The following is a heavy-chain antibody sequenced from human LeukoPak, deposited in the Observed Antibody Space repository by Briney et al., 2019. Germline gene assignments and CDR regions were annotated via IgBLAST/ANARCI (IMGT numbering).Heavy chain of an antibody. CDR3: ASSNWNYGWFDP. J-gene: IGHJ5*02. V-gene: IGHV3-23*01. CDR1: GFTFSSYA. D-gene: IGHD1-7*01. Sequence: GGSLRLSCAASGFTFSSYAMSWVRQAPGKGLEWVSAISGSGGSTYYADSVKGRFTISRDNSKSTLYLQTNSLRAEDTAVYYCASSNWNYGWFDPWGQGTLVTVSS. CDR2: ISGSGGST.